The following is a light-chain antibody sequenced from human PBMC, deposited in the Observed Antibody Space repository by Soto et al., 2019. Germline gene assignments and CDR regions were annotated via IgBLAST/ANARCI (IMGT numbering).Light chain of an antibody. CDR3: QQYNSYPWT. CDR2: AAS. J-gene: IGKJ1*01. CDR1: QTISTY. V-gene: IGKV1-39*01. Sequence: DIQMTQSPSALSASVGDRVTITCRASQTISTYLNWYQQKPGKAPKLLIYAASTLQSGVPSRFSGSGSGTEFTLTISSLQPDDFATYHCQQYNSYPWTFGQWTKVEIK.